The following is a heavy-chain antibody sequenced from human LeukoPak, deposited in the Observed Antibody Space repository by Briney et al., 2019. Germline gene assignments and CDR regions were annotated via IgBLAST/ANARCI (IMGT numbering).Heavy chain of an antibody. J-gene: IGHJ4*02. CDR1: GYTFTAYA. Sequence: ASVRVSCKSSGYTFTAYAMHWVRQAPGQGLEWMGWITPSDGANYAQKFQGRVTMTRDTSMSTAYMDLNRLTSDDTAVYFCARDRYGDGFAHFDYWGQGTLVTVSS. V-gene: IGHV1-2*02. D-gene: IGHD5-24*01. CDR2: ITPSDGA. CDR3: ARDRYGDGFAHFDY.